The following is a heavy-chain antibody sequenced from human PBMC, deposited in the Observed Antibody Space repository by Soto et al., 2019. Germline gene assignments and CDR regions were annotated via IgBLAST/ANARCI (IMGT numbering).Heavy chain of an antibody. CDR2: MNPNSGNT. V-gene: IGHV1-8*01. CDR3: ARPSGYSGYDSFA. CDR1: GYTFTSYD. J-gene: IGHJ5*02. Sequence: GGSVKVSCKASGYTFTSYDINWVRQATGQGLEWIGWMNPNSGNTGYAQKYQGRVTMTRNNSISTAYMELTSLRTEDKAVYYCARPSGYSGYDSFAWGQGTLVTFSS. D-gene: IGHD5-12*01.